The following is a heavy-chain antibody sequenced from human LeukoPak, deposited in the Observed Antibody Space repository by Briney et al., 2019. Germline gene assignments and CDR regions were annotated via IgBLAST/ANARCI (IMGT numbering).Heavy chain of an antibody. CDR1: GGTFSSYA. D-gene: IGHD1-26*01. CDR2: MNPNSGNT. Sequence: ASVKVSCKASGGTFSSYAISWVRQATGQGLEWMGWMNPNSGNTGYAQKFQGRVTITRNTSISTAYMELSSLRSEDTAVYYCARGSGSLLGLYYYYMDVWGKGTTVTVSS. V-gene: IGHV1-8*03. J-gene: IGHJ6*03. CDR3: ARGSGSLLGLYYYYMDV.